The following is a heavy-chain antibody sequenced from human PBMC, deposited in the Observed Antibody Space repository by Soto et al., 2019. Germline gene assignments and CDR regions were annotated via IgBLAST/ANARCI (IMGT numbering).Heavy chain of an antibody. Sequence: QVTLKESGPVVVKPTETLTLTCTVSGFSLRNARMGVSWIRQPAGKAPEWLAHIVSNDEKSYNKSLQTRLTISKDTSNSQVVLTMTYMDPVDTATYFCARMLAVNYYYYYLDVWGEGTTVTVSS. J-gene: IGHJ6*03. CDR2: IVSNDEK. CDR3: ARMLAVNYYYYYLDV. D-gene: IGHD3-22*01. V-gene: IGHV2-26*01. CDR1: GFSLRNARMG.